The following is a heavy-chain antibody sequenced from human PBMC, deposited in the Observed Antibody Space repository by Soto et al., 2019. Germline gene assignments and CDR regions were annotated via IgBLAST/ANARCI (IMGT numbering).Heavy chain of an antibody. D-gene: IGHD5-18*01. CDR3: ATHMIQLPRRYYYYYYMDV. CDR1: GGSFSGYY. CDR2: INHSGST. J-gene: IGHJ6*03. Sequence: SETLSLTCAVYGGSFSGYYWSWIRQPPGKGLEWIGEINHSGSTNYNPSLKSRVTISVDTSKNQFSLKLSSVTAADTAVYYCATHMIQLPRRYYYYYYMDVWGKGTTVTVSS. V-gene: IGHV4-34*01.